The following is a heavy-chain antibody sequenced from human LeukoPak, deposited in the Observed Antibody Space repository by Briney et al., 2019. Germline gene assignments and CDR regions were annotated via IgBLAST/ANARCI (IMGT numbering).Heavy chain of an antibody. CDR2: ISAYNGNT. V-gene: IGHV1-18*01. Sequence: ASVKVSCKASGGTFSSYAISWVRQAPGQGLEWMGWISAYNGNTNYAQKLQGRVTMTTDTSTSTAYMELRSLRSDDTAVYYCAREGPDYGGKSHSDYWGQGTLVTVSS. CDR3: AREGPDYGGKSHSDY. CDR1: GGTFSSYA. J-gene: IGHJ4*02. D-gene: IGHD4-23*01.